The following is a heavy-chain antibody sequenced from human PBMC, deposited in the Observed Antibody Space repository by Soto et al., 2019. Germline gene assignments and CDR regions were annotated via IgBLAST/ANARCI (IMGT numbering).Heavy chain of an antibody. CDR2: ISAYNGNT. V-gene: IGHV1-18*01. CDR1: GYTFTTYD. Sequence: QVQLVQSGGEVKKPGASVTVSCKASGYTFTTYDLSWVRQAPGQGLEWMGWISAYNGNTNYAQNPQGRVTMTTDTSTSTAYMELRSLRSDDTAVYYCARVIGYYYQMDVWGQGTTVTVSS. J-gene: IGHJ6*02. CDR3: ARVIGYYYQMDV. D-gene: IGHD3-22*01.